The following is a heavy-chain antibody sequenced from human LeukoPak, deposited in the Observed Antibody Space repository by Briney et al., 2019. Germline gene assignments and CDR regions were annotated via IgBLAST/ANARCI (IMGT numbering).Heavy chain of an antibody. CDR1: GFTFNNFA. CDR3: AKGRGTQQLAALDF. D-gene: IGHD6-13*01. J-gene: IGHJ4*02. V-gene: IGHV3-9*03. CDR2: ISWNSGSI. Sequence: GGSLRLSCAASGFTFNNFAMHWVRQAPGKGLEWVSGISWNSGSIGYADSVKGRFTISRGNAKSSLYLQMNSLGAEDVALYYCAKGRGTQQLAALDFWGQGTRVTVSS.